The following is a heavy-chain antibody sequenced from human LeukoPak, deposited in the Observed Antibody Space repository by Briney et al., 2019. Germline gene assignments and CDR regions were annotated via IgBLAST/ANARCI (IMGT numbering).Heavy chain of an antibody. CDR1: GFTFNDYG. CDR2: VNWNGVKT. Sequence: PGGSLRLSCAASGFTFNDYGMNWVRQVPGKGLEWVAGVNWNGVKTGYAGSVQGRFIISRDNAKNSLYLQMNSLRAEDTAVYYCAELGITMIGGVWGKGTTVTISS. J-gene: IGHJ6*04. D-gene: IGHD3-10*02. V-gene: IGHV3-20*04. CDR3: AELGITMIGGV.